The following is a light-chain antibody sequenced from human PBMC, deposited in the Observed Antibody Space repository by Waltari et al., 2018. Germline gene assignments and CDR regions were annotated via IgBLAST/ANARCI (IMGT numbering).Light chain of an antibody. V-gene: IGLV2-23*02. CDR1: SSDVGSYDL. J-gene: IGLJ2*01. CDR3: CSYAGNCTVV. Sequence: QSALTQPASVSGSPGQSITIPCTGTSSDVGSYDLFSWYQQHPGKAPKLMIYEVNKRPSGVSHRFSGSRSGNTASLTISGLQAEDEADYHCCSYAGNCTVVFGGGTKLTVL. CDR2: EVN.